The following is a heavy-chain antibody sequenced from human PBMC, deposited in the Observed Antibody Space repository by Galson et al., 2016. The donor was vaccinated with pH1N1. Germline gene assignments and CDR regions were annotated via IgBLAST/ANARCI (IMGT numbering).Heavy chain of an antibody. V-gene: IGHV3-33*01. Sequence: SLRLSCAASGFTFSRYGLHWVRQAPGKGLEWVAGICYDGTKEYYADSVKGRFTISKDNSKNTLYLQMNSLRAEDTAVYYCVRDIWISGYCSSISCSKLDDWGQRALVTVSS. J-gene: IGHJ4*02. CDR1: GFTFSRYG. CDR3: VRDIWISGYCSSISCSKLDD. D-gene: IGHD2-2*01. CDR2: ICYDGTKE.